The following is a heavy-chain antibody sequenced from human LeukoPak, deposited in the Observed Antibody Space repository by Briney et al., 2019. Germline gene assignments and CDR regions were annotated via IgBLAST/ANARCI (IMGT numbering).Heavy chain of an antibody. CDR2: IYDTGST. V-gene: IGHV4-59*12. Sequence: PSETLSLTCTASGGSISSYYWSWIRQPPGKGLEWIGEIYDTGSTNYNPSLQSRVTISIDKSKNQFSLKLSSVTAADTAVYYCARESTQTRFFDLWGRGTLVTVSS. CDR3: ARESTQTRFFDL. D-gene: IGHD5/OR15-5a*01. CDR1: GGSISSYY. J-gene: IGHJ2*01.